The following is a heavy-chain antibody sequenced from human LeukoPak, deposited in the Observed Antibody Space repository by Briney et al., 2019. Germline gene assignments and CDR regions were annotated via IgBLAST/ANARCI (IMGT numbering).Heavy chain of an antibody. Sequence: GGSLRLSCVASGFSFSSLWMHWVRQAPGRGLVWVSRIKSDGGTTSYADSVKGRFTISRDNAKNTLYLQMNSLRAEDTAVYYCSTGPPDNYWGHGTLVTVSS. CDR2: IKSDGGTT. CDR3: STGPPDNY. D-gene: IGHD1-14*01. CDR1: GFSFSSLW. J-gene: IGHJ4*01. V-gene: IGHV3-74*01.